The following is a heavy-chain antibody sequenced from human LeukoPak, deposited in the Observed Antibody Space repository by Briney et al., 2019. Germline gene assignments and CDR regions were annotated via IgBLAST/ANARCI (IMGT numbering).Heavy chain of an antibody. CDR3: ARTGPLGYCSSTSCHDAFDI. CDR2: IWSDGSNK. D-gene: IGHD2-2*01. V-gene: IGHV3-30*02. CDR1: GLTFSAAG. Sequence: PGGSLRLSCVVSGLTFSAAGMHWVRQAPGEGLEWVAFIWSDGSNKYYGDSVKGRFTISRDDSKNTVYLQMNSLRAEDMAVYYCARTGPLGYCSSTSCHDAFDIWGQGTMVTVPS. J-gene: IGHJ3*02.